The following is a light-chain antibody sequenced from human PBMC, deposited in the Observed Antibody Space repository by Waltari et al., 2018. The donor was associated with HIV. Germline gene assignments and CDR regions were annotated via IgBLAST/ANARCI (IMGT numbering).Light chain of an antibody. J-gene: IGLJ3*02. V-gene: IGLV1-40*01. CDR2: GNS. CDR3: QSYDSSLSGWV. Sequence: QSVLPQPPSVSGAPGQRVTISCTGSSSNIGAGYDVHWYQQLPGTAPKLLIYGNSNRPSGVPDRFSGSKPGTSASLAITGLQAEDEADYYCQSYDSSLSGWVFGGGTKLTVL. CDR1: SSNIGAGYD.